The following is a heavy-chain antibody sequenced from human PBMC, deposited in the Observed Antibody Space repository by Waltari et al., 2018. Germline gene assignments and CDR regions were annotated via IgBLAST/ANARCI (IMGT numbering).Heavy chain of an antibody. CDR2: IDYSGTT. CDR3: ARQSYYDESGHD. V-gene: IGHV4-39*01. Sequence: QLQLQESGPGLVKPSETLSLTCTVSGGSISSSAYYWVWIHQPPGKGLEWIGSIDYSGTTYYNPSHNSRVNISVDTSKSQFSRKLSSVTAADTAIYYCARQSYYDESGHDWGQGTLVTVSS. D-gene: IGHD3-22*01. J-gene: IGHJ4*02. CDR1: GGSISSSAYY.